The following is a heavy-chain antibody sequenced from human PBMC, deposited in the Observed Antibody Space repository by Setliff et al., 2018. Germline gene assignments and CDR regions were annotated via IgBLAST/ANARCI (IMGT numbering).Heavy chain of an antibody. CDR3: FGAGTCSY. CDR2: INPHASEK. J-gene: IGHJ4*02. CDR1: GITFKNAW. Sequence: GGSLRLSCAASGITFKNAWMTWVRQAPGKGLEWLASINPHASEKYYVDSVKGRFTISRDNAKNSLSLQMNSLRTEDTAVYYCFGAGTCSYWGQGTLVTVSS. D-gene: IGHD3-10*01. V-gene: IGHV3-7*01.